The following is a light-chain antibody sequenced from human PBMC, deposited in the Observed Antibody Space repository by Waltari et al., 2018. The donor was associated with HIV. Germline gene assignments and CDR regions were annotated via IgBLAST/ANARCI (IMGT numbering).Light chain of an antibody. CDR2: EVT. CDR3: CSYTSSNTYD. V-gene: IGLV2-14*03. Sequence: QSALTQPASVSGSPGQSITISCTGTSGDVGGYNFVSWYQQHPGKAPKLIIYEVTFRPSWVSDRFSGSKSGNTASLTSSGLQAEDEADYYCCSYTSSNTYDFGTGTTVTVL. CDR1: SGDVGGYNF. J-gene: IGLJ1*01.